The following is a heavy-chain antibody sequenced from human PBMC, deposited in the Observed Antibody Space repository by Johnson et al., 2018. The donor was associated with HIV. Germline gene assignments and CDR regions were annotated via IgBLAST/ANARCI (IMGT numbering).Heavy chain of an antibody. CDR3: ARDSAYCGGDCHDAFDI. Sequence: MLLVESGGGLVKPGGSLRLSCAASGFTFSNAWMNWVRQAPGKGLEWVSVIYSGGSTYYADSVKGRFTISRDNAKNSLYLQMNSLRAEDTAVYYCARDSAYCGGDCHDAFDIWGQGTMVTVSS. CDR1: GFTFSNAW. V-gene: IGHV3-66*01. D-gene: IGHD2-21*02. J-gene: IGHJ3*02. CDR2: IYSGGST.